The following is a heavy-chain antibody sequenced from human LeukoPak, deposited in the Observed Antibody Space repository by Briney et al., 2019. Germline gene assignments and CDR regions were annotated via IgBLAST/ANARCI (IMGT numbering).Heavy chain of an antibody. J-gene: IGHJ4*02. CDR2: IYYSGST. Sequence: SETLSLTCTVSGDSISSYYWSWIRQPPGKGLEWIGYIYYSGSTNYNPSLKSRVTISVDTSKNQFSLKLSSVTAADTAVYFCARVEWSYFDYWGQGTLVTVSS. D-gene: IGHD3-3*01. CDR1: GDSISSYY. CDR3: ARVEWSYFDY. V-gene: IGHV4-59*01.